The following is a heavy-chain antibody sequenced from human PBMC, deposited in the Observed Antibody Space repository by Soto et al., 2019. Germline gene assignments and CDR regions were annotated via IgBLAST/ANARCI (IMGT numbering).Heavy chain of an antibody. CDR2: MNPNSGNT. CDR1: GYIFTSYD. V-gene: IGHV1-8*01. J-gene: IGHJ4*02. D-gene: IGHD5-18*01. Sequence: ASVKVSCKASGYIFTSYDITWVRQATGQGLEWMGWMNPNSGNTGYALKFQGRVTMTRNTSISTAYMELSSLRSEDTAVYYCVKSTLGYNYGFTWGQGNLVTVS. CDR3: VKSTLGYNYGFT.